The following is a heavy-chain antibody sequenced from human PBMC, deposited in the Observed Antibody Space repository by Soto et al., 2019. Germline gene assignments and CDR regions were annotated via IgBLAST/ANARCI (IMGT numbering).Heavy chain of an antibody. V-gene: IGHV1-69*02. Sequence: QVQLMQSGAEVKKPGSSVNLSCKASGGTFSSYTITWVRQAPGQGLEWMGRIVPLLGISNLAQKFQGRVTITADKSTSTAYMDLSSLRSEDTAVYYCVTPRLGIYHNGGYYEPGLDYWGQGTLVTVSS. J-gene: IGHJ4*02. CDR2: IVPLLGIS. CDR3: VTPRLGIYHNGGYYEPGLDY. CDR1: GGTFSSYT. D-gene: IGHD3-22*01.